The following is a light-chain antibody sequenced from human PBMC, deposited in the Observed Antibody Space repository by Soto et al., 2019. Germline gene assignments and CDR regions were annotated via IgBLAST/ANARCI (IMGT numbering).Light chain of an antibody. V-gene: IGKV1-9*01. CDR3: QQLKNYPMYT. CDR1: QGISSY. Sequence: DIPLTQSPSFLSASVGDRVTITCRASQGISSYLAWYQQKPGKAPKLLIYAASTLQSGVPSRFGGSGSGTEFTLTISSLQPDDFATYYCQQLKNYPMYTFGQGTKLEIK. J-gene: IGKJ2*01. CDR2: AAS.